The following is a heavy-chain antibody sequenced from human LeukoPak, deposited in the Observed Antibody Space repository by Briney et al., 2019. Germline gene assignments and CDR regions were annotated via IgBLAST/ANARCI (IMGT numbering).Heavy chain of an antibody. CDR1: GYTFTGYY. J-gene: IGHJ5*02. D-gene: IGHD2-2*01. CDR2: INPNSGGT. CDR3: ARDSRLNQLLSNWFDP. Sequence: ASVKVSCKASGYTFTGYYMHWVRQAPGQGLEWMGWINPNSGGTNYAQKFQGRVTMTRDTSISTAYMELSRLRSDDTAVYYCARDSRLNQLLSNWFDPWGQGTLVTVSS. V-gene: IGHV1-2*02.